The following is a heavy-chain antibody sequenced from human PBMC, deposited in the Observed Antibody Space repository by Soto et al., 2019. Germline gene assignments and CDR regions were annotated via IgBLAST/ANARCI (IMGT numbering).Heavy chain of an antibody. CDR1: GFTFSSYA. V-gene: IGHV3-30*03. J-gene: IGHJ4*02. CDR2: ISIRGGDE. CDR3: ARGTIVARQHLDY. D-gene: IGHD6-6*01. Sequence: QVQLVESGGGVVQPERSLGLSCAASGFTFSSYAMHWARQAPGKGLEWVTVISIRGGDEYYAESVRGRFTISRDDSKNTLYLQMDSLRVEDTAVYYCARGTIVARQHLDYWGQGTLVTVSS.